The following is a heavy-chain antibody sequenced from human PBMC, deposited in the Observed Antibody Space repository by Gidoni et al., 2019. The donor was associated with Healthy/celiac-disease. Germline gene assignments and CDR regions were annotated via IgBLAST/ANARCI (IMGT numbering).Heavy chain of an antibody. CDR3: ARDFLSRDGYNIPYYYGMDV. D-gene: IGHD5-12*01. CDR1: AGSISSGGHD. CDR2: IYYSGST. Sequence: QVQLQESGPCLVKPSQTLSLPCTVSAGSISSGGHDWRWIRQHPGKGLEWIGYIYYSGSTYYNPSLKSRVTISVDTSKNQFSLKLSSVTAADTAVYYCARDFLSRDGYNIPYYYGMDVWGQGTTVTVSS. J-gene: IGHJ6*02. V-gene: IGHV4-31*03.